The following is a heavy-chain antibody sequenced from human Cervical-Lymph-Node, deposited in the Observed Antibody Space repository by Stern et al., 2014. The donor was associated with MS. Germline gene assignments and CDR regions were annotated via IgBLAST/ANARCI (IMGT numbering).Heavy chain of an antibody. D-gene: IGHD5-24*01. CDR2: ISGSAINT. CDR1: GFSFSSYA. CDR3: AATRRDGYNFRDY. Sequence: EVQLVESGGGLVQPGGSLRLSCAASGFSFSSYAMTWVRQAPGKGLEWVSGISGSAINTYYADSVKGRSTISRDNSKNTLYLQMNSLRADDTAVYYCAATRRDGYNFRDYWGQGTLVTVSS. V-gene: IGHV3-23*04. J-gene: IGHJ4*02.